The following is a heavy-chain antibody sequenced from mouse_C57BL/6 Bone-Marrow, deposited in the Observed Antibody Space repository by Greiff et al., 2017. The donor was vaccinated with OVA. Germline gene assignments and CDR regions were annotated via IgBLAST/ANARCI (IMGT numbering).Heavy chain of an antibody. CDR3: ARRGLIVTFDY. V-gene: IGHV5-6*01. Sequence: EVQRVESGGDLVKPGGSLKLSCAASGFTFSSYGMSWVRQTPDKRLEWVATISSGGSYTYYPDNVKGRFTISRDNAKNTLYLQMSSLKSEDTAMYYCARRGLIVTFDYWGQGTTLTVSS. CDR1: GFTFSSYG. J-gene: IGHJ2*01. D-gene: IGHD2-5*01. CDR2: ISSGGSYT.